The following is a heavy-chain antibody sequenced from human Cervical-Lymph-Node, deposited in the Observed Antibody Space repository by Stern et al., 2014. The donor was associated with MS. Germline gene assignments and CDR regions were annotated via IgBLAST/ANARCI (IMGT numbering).Heavy chain of an antibody. D-gene: IGHD5-18*01. V-gene: IGHV4-61*02. CDR2: IYASGST. Sequence: MQLVESGPGLVKPSPTLSLTCSASGGSISSGSYYWNWIRQPAGKGLEWIGRIYASGSTNYSPSLKSRVFISGDTSKNQFSRKLSSVTAADAAMYYCVRETGGYTYGDTDFFDFWGQGTLVTVSS. CDR1: GGSISSGSYY. CDR3: VRETGGYTYGDTDFFDF. J-gene: IGHJ4*02.